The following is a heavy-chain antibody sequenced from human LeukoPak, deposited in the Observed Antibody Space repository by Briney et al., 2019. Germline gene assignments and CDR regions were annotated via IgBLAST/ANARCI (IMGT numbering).Heavy chain of an antibody. J-gene: IGHJ4*02. CDR1: GGSISSSSYY. Sequence: SETLSLTCTVSGGSISSSSYYWGWIRQPPGKGLEWIGSIYYSGSTCYNPSLKSRVTISVDTSKNQFSLKLSSVTAADTAVYYCGLAVLRFLEWLGPFDYWGQGTLVTVSS. CDR2: IYYSGST. V-gene: IGHV4-39*01. CDR3: GLAVLRFLEWLGPFDY. D-gene: IGHD3-3*01.